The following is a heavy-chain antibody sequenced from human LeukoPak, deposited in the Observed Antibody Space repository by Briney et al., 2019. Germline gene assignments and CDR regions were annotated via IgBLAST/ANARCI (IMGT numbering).Heavy chain of an antibody. J-gene: IGHJ6*03. CDR3: ARGLREFGYYYYHMDV. V-gene: IGHV4-34*01. Sequence: PSETLSLTCAVYGGSFSGYYWSWIRQPPGKGLEWIGEIIHSGRTNYNPSLKSRVTISADTSKNQFSLKLRSVTAADTAVYYCARGLREFGYYYYHMDVWGKGTTVTVSS. CDR1: GGSFSGYY. D-gene: IGHD3-10*01. CDR2: IIHSGRT.